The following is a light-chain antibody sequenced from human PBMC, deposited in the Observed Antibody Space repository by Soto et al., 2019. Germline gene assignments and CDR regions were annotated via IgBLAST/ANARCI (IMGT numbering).Light chain of an antibody. Sequence: QSVLTQPPSVSEAPRQRVTISCSGSSSNIGNNDVNWYQQLPGKAPKLLIYYDDLLPSGVSDRFSGSKSGTSASLSISGLQSEDEADYYCAAWYDSLNVVVFGGGTKLTV. CDR1: SSNIGNND. V-gene: IGLV1-36*01. CDR3: AAWYDSLNVVV. J-gene: IGLJ2*01. CDR2: YDD.